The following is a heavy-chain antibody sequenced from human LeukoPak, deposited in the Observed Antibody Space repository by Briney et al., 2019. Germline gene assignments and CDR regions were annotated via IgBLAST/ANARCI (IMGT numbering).Heavy chain of an antibody. J-gene: IGHJ4*02. CDR2: ISPSSSYI. Sequence: GGSLRLSCAAAGFTFTGYSMNWVRQAPGKGLQWVSSISPSSSYIYYEGSVKGRFTISRDDAKNSLYLQMNSLTVGDTAVYYCVRDDAAWLYWGRGALVTVS. CDR3: VRDDAAWLY. V-gene: IGHV3-21*01. D-gene: IGHD6-13*01. CDR1: GFTFTGYS.